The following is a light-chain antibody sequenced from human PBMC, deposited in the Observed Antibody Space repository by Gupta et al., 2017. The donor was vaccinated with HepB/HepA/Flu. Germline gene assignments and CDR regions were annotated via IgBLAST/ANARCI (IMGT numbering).Light chain of an antibody. Sequence: DIVMTQSTLSLPVTPGEPASISCRSSQSLLYSNGYNYLDWYLQKPGQSPQLLIYLGSNRASGVPDRFSGSGSGTDCTLKIRRVEAEDVGVYYCMQALQTPFTFGGGTKVEIK. CDR1: QSLLYSNGYNY. CDR3: MQALQTPFT. CDR2: LGS. J-gene: IGKJ4*01. V-gene: IGKV2-28*01.